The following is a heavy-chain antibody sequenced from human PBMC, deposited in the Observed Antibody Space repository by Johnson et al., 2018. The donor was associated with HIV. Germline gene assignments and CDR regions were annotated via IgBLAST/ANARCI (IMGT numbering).Heavy chain of an antibody. V-gene: IGHV3-30*04. CDR2: ISYDGSNK. CDR3: ASTSSGWFYAFDI. Sequence: QVQLVESGGGVVQTGRSLRLSCAASGFIFSSYAMHWVRQAPGEGLEWVAVISYDGSNKYYADSVKGRFTISRDNSKNTLYLQMNSLRAEDTAVYYCASTSSGWFYAFDIWGQGTMVTVSS. CDR1: GFIFSSYA. D-gene: IGHD6-19*01. J-gene: IGHJ3*02.